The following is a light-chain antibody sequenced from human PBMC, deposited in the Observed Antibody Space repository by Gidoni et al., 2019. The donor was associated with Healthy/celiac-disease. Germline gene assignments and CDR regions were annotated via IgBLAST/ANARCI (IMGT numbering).Light chain of an antibody. J-gene: IGKJ1*01. Sequence: EIVLTQSPGTLSLSPGERDTLSCRASQSVSSSYLAWYQQKPGQAPRLLIYGASSRATGIPDRFSGSGSGTDFTLTISRLEPEDFAVYYCQQYGSSPRTFGQXTKVEIK. V-gene: IGKV3-20*01. CDR3: QQYGSSPRT. CDR2: GAS. CDR1: QSVSSSY.